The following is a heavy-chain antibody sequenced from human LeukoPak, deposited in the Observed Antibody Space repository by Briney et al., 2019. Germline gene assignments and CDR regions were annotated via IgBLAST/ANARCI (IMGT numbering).Heavy chain of an antibody. J-gene: IGHJ4*02. D-gene: IGHD2-21*01. CDR2: ISSSSSYI. CDR1: GFTFSSYS. V-gene: IGHV3-21*01. Sequence: GGSLRLSCAASGFTFSSYSMNWVRQAPGKGLEWVSSISSSSSYIYYADSVKGRFTISRDNAMNSLYLQMNSLRAEDTAVYYCARDLRAYCGGDCPFDYWGQGTLVTVSS. CDR3: ARDLRAYCGGDCPFDY.